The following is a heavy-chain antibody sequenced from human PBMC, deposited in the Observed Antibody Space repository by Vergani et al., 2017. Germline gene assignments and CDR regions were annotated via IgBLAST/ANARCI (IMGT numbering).Heavy chain of an antibody. CDR2: IHPADSDT. CDR3: ARLYGRDSSGSKYFDY. D-gene: IGHD3-22*01. V-gene: IGHV5-51*01. J-gene: IGHJ4*02. Sequence: EVPLVQSGAEVKKPGESLKISCQISGYSFTNYWIGLVRHMPGKGLEWMGIIHPADSDTRYSPSFQGQVTISVDKSISTAYLQRSSLRASDRAMYYCARLYGRDSSGSKYFDYWGQGTLVTVSS. CDR1: GYSFTNYW.